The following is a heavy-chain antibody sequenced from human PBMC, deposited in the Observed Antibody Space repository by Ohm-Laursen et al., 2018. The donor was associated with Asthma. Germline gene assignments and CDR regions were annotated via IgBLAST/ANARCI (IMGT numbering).Heavy chain of an antibody. CDR2: MYHSGST. CDR3: ARDFVVQGASRALDY. D-gene: IGHD3-10*01. J-gene: IGHJ4*02. CDR1: GGSISSSNW. V-gene: IGHV4-4*02. Sequence: TLSLTCAVSGGSISSSNWWSWVRQPPGKGLEWIGKMYHSGSTNYNPSLKSRVTISLDKSKNQFSLKLSSVTAADTAVYYCARDFVVQGASRALDYWGQGTLVTVSS.